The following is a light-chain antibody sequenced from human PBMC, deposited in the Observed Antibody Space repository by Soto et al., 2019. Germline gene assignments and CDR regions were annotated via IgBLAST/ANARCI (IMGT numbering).Light chain of an antibody. CDR1: KNDIGVYDF. CDR3: KSYVGSNTYV. J-gene: IGLJ1*01. CDR2: EVV. Sequence: QSVLTQPPSASGSPGQSVTISCTGTKNDIGVYDFVSWYQHHPGKAPRLIIYEVVQRPSGVPDRFSGSKSGNTASLTVSGLQAAYEADYFCKSYVGSNTYVFGSGPKVTV. V-gene: IGLV2-8*01.